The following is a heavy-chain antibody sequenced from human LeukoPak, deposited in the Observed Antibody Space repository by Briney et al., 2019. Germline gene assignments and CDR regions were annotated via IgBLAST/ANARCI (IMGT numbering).Heavy chain of an antibody. CDR2: INHSGST. Sequence: SETPSLTCAVYGGSFSGYYWSWIRQPPGKRLEGVGEINHSGSTNYNPSLKSRVTISVDTSKNQFSLKLSSVTPADTAVYYCARGLWFGESSFYFDYWGQGTLVTVSS. D-gene: IGHD3-10*01. CDR3: ARGLWFGESSFYFDY. J-gene: IGHJ4*02. CDR1: GGSFSGYY. V-gene: IGHV4-34*01.